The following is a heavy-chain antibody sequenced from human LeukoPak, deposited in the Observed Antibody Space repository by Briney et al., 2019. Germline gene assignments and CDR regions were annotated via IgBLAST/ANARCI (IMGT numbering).Heavy chain of an antibody. CDR2: IYSSGST. V-gene: IGHV4-4*07. CDR3: ARGSVDQQLVWLAY. J-gene: IGHJ4*02. D-gene: IGHD6-13*01. Sequence: PSETLSLTCTVSGGSISSYYWSWIRQPAGKGLEWIGHIYSSGSTNYNPSLKSRVTMSVDTSKNQFSLKLSSVTAADTAIYYCARGSVDQQLVWLAYWGQGTLVTVSS. CDR1: GGSISSYY.